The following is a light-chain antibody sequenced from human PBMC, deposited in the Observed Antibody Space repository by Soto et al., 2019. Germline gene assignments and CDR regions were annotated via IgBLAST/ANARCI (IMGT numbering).Light chain of an antibody. V-gene: IGLV2-8*01. CDR1: RRDVGGYDF. CDR3: CSFAGGTNLV. CDR2: EAS. J-gene: IGLJ1*01. Sequence: QSALIQPPSASGSPGQSVTISCTGTRRDVGGYDFVSWYQQHPGKAPKLMISEASKRPSGVPDRFSGSKSGNTASLTISGLQTDDEADYYCCSFAGGTNLVFGTGTKVTVL.